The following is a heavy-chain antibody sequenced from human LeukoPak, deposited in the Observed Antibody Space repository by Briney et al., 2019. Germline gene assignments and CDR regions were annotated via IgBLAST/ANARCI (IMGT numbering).Heavy chain of an antibody. CDR3: ARVGEYYDSSGLDY. CDR2: IYYSGST. J-gene: IGHJ4*02. Sequence: PSETLSLTCTVSGGSISSSYWCWIRQPPGKGLEWIGYIYYSGSTNYNPSLKSRVTISLDTSQNQFSLKLSSVTAVDTAVYYCARVGEYYDSSGLDYWGQGTLVTVSS. CDR1: GGSISSSY. D-gene: IGHD3-22*01. V-gene: IGHV4-59*01.